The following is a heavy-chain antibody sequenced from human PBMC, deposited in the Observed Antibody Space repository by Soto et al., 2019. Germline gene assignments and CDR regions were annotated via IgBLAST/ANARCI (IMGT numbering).Heavy chain of an antibody. V-gene: IGHV3-23*01. CDR3: AKAPRVLWFGELLYPYMEV. CDR1: GFPFSSYA. CDR2: ISGSGGST. Sequence: GGSLRLSCSASGFPFSSYAMSWVRPTPGKGLEWVSAISGSGGSTYYADSVKGRFTISRDNSKNTLYLQMNSLRAEDTAVYYCAKAPRVLWFGELLYPYMEVWGKGTTVTVSS. J-gene: IGHJ6*03. D-gene: IGHD3-10*01.